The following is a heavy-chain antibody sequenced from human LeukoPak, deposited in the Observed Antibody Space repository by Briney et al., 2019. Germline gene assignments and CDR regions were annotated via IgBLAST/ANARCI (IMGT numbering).Heavy chain of an antibody. CDR1: GGTFSSYA. D-gene: IGHD3-9*01. J-gene: IGHJ6*04. CDR2: IIPIFGTA. CDR3: ARDPSYDILTGDGEADYYYGMDV. V-gene: IGHV1-69*06. Sequence: GSSVKVSCKASGGTFSSYAISWVRQAPGQGLEWMGGIIPIFGTANYAQKFQGRVTITADKSTSTAYMELSSLRSEDTAVYYCARDPSYDILTGDGEADYYYGMDVWGKETTVTVSS.